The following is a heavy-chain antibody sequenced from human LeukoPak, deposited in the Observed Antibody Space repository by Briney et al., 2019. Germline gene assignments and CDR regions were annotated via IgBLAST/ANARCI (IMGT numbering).Heavy chain of an antibody. J-gene: IGHJ4*02. D-gene: IGHD2-15*01. CDR1: GYSISSTFY. Sequence: SETLSLTCNVSGYSISSTFYGAWIRQPPGKGLEWIATISHSATTYYTPSLKRRLTMSVDTSKNQFSLKLSSVTVADTAVYYCARVNTPVATLDYWGQGTLVTVSS. CDR2: ISHSATT. CDR3: ARVNTPVATLDY. V-gene: IGHV4-38-2*02.